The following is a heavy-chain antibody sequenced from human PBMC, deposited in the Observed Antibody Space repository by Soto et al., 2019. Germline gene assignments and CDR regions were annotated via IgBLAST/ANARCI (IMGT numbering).Heavy chain of an antibody. D-gene: IGHD5-12*01. J-gene: IGHJ3*02. V-gene: IGHV1-45*02. Sequence: SVKVSCKASGYTFTYRYLHWVRQAPGQALEWMGWITPFNGNTNYAQKFQDRVTITRDRSMSTAYMELSSVTAADTAVYYCAGASTWHPGAFDIWGQGTTVTVSS. CDR3: AGASTWHPGAFDI. CDR2: ITPFNGNT. CDR1: GYTFTYRY.